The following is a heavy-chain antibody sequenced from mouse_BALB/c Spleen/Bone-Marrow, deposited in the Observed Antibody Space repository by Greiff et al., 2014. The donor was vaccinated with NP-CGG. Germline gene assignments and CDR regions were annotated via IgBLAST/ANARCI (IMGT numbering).Heavy chain of an antibody. CDR2: ISTYYGDA. CDR3: ARGGNYDAMDY. J-gene: IGHJ4*01. Sequence: VHLVESGAELVRPGVSVKISCKGSGYTFTDYAMHWVKQSRAKSLEWIGVISTYYGDASYNQKFKGKATMTVDKSSSTAYMELARLTSEDSAIYYCARGGNYDAMDYWGQGTSVTVSS. D-gene: IGHD2-1*01. V-gene: IGHV1S137*01. CDR1: GYTFTDYA.